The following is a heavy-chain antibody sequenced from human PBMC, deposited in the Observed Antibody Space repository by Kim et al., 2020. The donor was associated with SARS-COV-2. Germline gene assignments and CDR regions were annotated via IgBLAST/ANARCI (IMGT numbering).Heavy chain of an antibody. CDR2: ISGSGGST. CDR3: AKEGGLIFVVVPAAMYFDY. CDR1: GFTFSSSA. J-gene: IGHJ4*02. D-gene: IGHD2-2*01. V-gene: IGHV3-23*01. Sequence: GGSLRLSCAASGFTFSSSAMSWVRQAPGKGLEWVSVISGSGGSTYYADSVKGRFTISRDNSRNTLYLQMNSLRAEDTAVYYCAKEGGLIFVVVPAAMYFDYWGQGTLATVSS.